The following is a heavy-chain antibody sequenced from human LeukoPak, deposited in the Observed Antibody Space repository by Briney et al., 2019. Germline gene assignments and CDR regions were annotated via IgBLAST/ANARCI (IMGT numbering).Heavy chain of an antibody. CDR1: GDSVSSNSAA. D-gene: IGHD3-10*01. J-gene: IGHJ4*02. CDR3: ARVLTPLWFGDPRSYYFDY. Sequence: SQTLPLTCAISGDSVSSNSAAWNWIRQSPSRGLEWLGRTYYRSKWYNDYAVSVKSRITINPDTSKNQFSLQLNSVTPEDTAVYYCARVLTPLWFGDPRSYYFDYWGQGTLVTVSS. V-gene: IGHV6-1*01. CDR2: TYYRSKWYN.